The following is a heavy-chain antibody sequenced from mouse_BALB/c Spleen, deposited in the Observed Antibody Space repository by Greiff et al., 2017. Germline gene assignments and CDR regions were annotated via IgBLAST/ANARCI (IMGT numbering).Heavy chain of an antibody. CDR2: IYPGDGST. V-gene: IGHV1S56*01. D-gene: IGHD1-2*01. CDR1: GYTFTSYY. CDR3: ARRVLRRPYAMDY. J-gene: IGHJ4*01. Sequence: VQGVESGPELVKPGASVKMSCKASGYTFTSYYIHWVKQRPGQGLEWIGWIYPGDGSTKYNEKFKGKTTLTADKSSSTAYMLLSSLTSEDSAIYFCARRVLRRPYAMDYWGQGTSVTVSS.